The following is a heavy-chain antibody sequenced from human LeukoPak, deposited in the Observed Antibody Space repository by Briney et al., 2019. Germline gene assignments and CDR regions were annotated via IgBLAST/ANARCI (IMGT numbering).Heavy chain of an antibody. CDR1: GDSISSGGYY. D-gene: IGHD2-2*01. J-gene: IGHJ4*02. CDR3: ARSYCSSTSCSPLGFDY. CDR2: SYYRGST. Sequence: SQTLSLTCSVSGDSISSGGYYWSWSRQPPGKGLEWLGYSYYRGSTYNSAAPNSPLTISGDTSKTQYSFKLSSVTAADTPVYYCARSYCSSTSCSPLGFDYWGQGNLVTVSS. V-gene: IGHV4-31*01.